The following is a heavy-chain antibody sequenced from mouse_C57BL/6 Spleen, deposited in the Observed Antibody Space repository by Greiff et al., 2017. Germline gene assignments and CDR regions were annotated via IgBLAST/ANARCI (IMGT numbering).Heavy chain of an antibody. V-gene: IGHV3-6*01. CDR3: ARGGADGYYDY. CDR1: GYSITSGYY. Sequence: DVKLVESGPGLVKPSQSLSLTCSVTGYSITSGYYWNWIRQFPGNKLEWMGYISYDGSNNYNPSLKNRISITRDTSKNQFFLKLNSVTTEDTATYYCARGGADGYYDYWGQGTTLTVSS. J-gene: IGHJ2*01. D-gene: IGHD2-3*01. CDR2: ISYDGSN.